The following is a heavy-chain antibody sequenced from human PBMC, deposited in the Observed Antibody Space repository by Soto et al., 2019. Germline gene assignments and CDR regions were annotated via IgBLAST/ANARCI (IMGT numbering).Heavy chain of an antibody. CDR1: GYTFTSYY. CDR2: FNPTGDTA. D-gene: IGHD5-18*01. CDR3: ARGGRIVDTGIGYYYYHAMDV. V-gene: IGHV1-46*01. J-gene: IGHJ6*02. Sequence: QVQLVQSGAEVKKPGASVKASCKASGYTFTSYYIHRVRQAPGQGLEWMGIFNPTGDTASYAQKLQGRVTMTRDTSTGTAYMELGSLRSEDTAVYYCARGGRIVDTGIGYYYYHAMDVWGQGTTVTVS.